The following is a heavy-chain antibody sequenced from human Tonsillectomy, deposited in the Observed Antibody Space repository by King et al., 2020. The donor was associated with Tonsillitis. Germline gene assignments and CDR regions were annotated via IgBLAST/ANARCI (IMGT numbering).Heavy chain of an antibody. V-gene: IGHV3-23*04. CDR2: ISGSGGGT. CDR3: AKEVSLLWFGELAPFDY. CDR1: GFTFSTYA. Sequence: VQLVESGGGLVQPGGSLRLSCAASGFTFSTYAMSWVRQAPGKGLEWVSAISGSGGGTYSEDSVKGRFTISRDNSKNTLYLQMKSLRAEDTAVYYCAKEVSLLWFGELAPFDYWGQGTLVTVSS. D-gene: IGHD3-10*01. J-gene: IGHJ4*02.